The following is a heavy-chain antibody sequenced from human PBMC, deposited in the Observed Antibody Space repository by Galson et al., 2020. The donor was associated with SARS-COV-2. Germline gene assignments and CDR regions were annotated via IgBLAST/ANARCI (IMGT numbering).Heavy chain of an antibody. V-gene: IGHV3-21*01. CDR2: ISSSSSYI. D-gene: IGHD2-2*01. Sequence: KIGESLKISCAASGFTFSSYSMNWVRQAPGKGLEWVSSISSSSSYIYYADSVKGRFTISRDNAKNSLYLQMNSLRAEDTAVYYCAREFTGDIVVVPAATPAERRPGYYYYYYMDVWGKGTTVTVSS. CDR3: AREFTGDIVVVPAATPAERRPGYYYYYYMDV. CDR1: GFTFSSYS. J-gene: IGHJ6*03.